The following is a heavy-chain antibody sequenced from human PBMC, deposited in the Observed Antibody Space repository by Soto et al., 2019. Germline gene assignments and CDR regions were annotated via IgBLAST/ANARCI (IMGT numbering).Heavy chain of an antibody. CDR3: ASVKESLIHTFDY. D-gene: IGHD3-16*02. V-gene: IGHV4-31*03. Sequence: QVQLQESGPGLVKPSQTLSLTCTVSGGSISSGGYYWSWIRQHPGKGLEWIGYIYYSGSTYYNPSLYSRVTISLDTSKNQCSLKLISVTAADTAVYYCASVKESLIHTFDYWGQGTLVTVSS. CDR2: IYYSGST. CDR1: GGSISSGGYY. J-gene: IGHJ4*02.